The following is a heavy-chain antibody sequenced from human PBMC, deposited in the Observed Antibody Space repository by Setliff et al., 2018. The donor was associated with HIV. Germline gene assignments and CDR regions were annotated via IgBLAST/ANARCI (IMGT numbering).Heavy chain of an antibody. CDR2: ISYNGIT. D-gene: IGHD1-26*01. CDR3: ARHRPWEVDVFDI. J-gene: IGHJ3*02. Sequence: SETLSLTCSVSGGSMRNYYWSWIRQPPRKGLEWVGYISYNGITTYNPSLKSRVTISVDTSKNQFSLKLTSVTAADTAVYYCARHRPWEVDVFDIWGQGTTVTVSS. CDR1: GGSMRNYY. V-gene: IGHV4-59*08.